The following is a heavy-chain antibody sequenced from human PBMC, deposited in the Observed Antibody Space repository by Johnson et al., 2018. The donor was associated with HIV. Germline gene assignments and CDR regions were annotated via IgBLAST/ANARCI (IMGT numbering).Heavy chain of an antibody. CDR3: ARSKDCSVSSCPDGFDI. CDR2: ISNSGGTI. D-gene: IGHD2-15*01. Sequence: QVQLVESGGGLVKPGVSLRLSCLASGSTFSDYYMSWIRQAPGKGLEWVSYISNSGGTIYSADSVQGRFTISRDNAKNSLFLQMNSLRAEDTAVYYCARSKDCSVSSCPDGFDIWGQGTMVIVSS. J-gene: IGHJ3*02. V-gene: IGHV3-11*04. CDR1: GSTFSDYY.